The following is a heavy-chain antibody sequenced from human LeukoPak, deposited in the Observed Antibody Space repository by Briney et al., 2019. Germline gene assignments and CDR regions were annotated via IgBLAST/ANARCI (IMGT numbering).Heavy chain of an antibody. D-gene: IGHD2-2*01. CDR3: TPELNIVVVPAASD. CDR1: GFTFSSYW. V-gene: IGHV3-49*04. Sequence: PGGSLRLSCAASGFTFSSYWMSWVRQAPGKGLEWVGFIRSKAYGGTTEYAASVKGRFTISRDDSKSIAYLQMNSLKTEDTAVYYCTPELNIVVVPAASDWGQGTLVTVSS. CDR2: IRSKAYGGTT. J-gene: IGHJ4*02.